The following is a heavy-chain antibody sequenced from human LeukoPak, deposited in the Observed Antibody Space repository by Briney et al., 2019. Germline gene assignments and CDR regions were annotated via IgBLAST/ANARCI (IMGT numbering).Heavy chain of an antibody. V-gene: IGHV3-33*08. CDR3: AREPTSELLGSLEGRAEYFQH. Sequence: QSGRSLRLSCAASGFTFDDYAMHWVRQAPGKGLEWVAVIWYDGSNKYYADSVKGRFTISRDNSKNTLYLQMNSLRAEDTAVYYCAREPTSELLGSLEGRAEYFQHWGQGTLVTVSS. J-gene: IGHJ1*01. CDR1: GFTFDDYA. CDR2: IWYDGSNK. D-gene: IGHD1-26*01.